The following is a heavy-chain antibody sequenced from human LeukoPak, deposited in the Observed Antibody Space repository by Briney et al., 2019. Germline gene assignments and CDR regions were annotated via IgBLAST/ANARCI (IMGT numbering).Heavy chain of an antibody. CDR3: ARDPGSGYYLSHWHFDL. CDR2: IYTSGST. Sequence: TSETLSLTCTVSGGSISSYYWSWIRQPAGKGLEWIGRIYTSGSTNYNPSLKSRVTMSVDTSKNQFSLKLSSVTAADTAVYYCARDPGSGYYLSHWHFDLWGRGTLVTVSS. CDR1: GGSISSYY. J-gene: IGHJ2*01. V-gene: IGHV4-4*07. D-gene: IGHD3-22*01.